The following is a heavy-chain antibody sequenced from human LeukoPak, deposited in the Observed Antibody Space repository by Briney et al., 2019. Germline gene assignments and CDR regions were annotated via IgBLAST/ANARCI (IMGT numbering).Heavy chain of an antibody. CDR3: ARGSGSYGLWDY. J-gene: IGHJ4*02. V-gene: IGHV3-74*01. CDR2: IYGDT. D-gene: IGHD1-26*01. Sequence: GGSLRLSCAASGFTVSSHWMHWVRQAPGKGLVWVSRIYGDTYYADSVKGRFTISRDNAKNTLYLQMDSLSPEDTAVYYCARGSGSYGLWDYWGQGTLVTVSS. CDR1: GFTVSSHW.